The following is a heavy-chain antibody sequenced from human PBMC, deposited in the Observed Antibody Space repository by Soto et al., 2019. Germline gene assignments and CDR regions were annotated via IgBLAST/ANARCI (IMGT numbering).Heavy chain of an antibody. J-gene: IGHJ4*02. CDR3: ARSLRTYDFLGGFDY. V-gene: IGHV1-69*01. CDR2: IIPIFGTA. Sequence: QVQLVQSGAEVKKPGSSVNGSCKASGGTFSSYAISWVRQAPGQGLEWMGGIIPIFGTANYAQKFQGRVTISADECTITAYMALSSLRSEDTVVYYCARSLRTYDFLGGFDYWGQGTLVTVSS. CDR1: GGTFSSYA. D-gene: IGHD3-3*01.